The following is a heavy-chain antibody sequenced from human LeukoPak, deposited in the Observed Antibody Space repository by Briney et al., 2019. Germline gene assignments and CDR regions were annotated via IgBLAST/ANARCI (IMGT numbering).Heavy chain of an antibody. Sequence: KPSETLSLTCAVYGGSFSGYYWSWIRQPPGKGLEWIGEINHSGSTNYNPSLKSRVTISVDTSKNQFSLKLSSVTAADTAVYYCARVVTIVVVPAAMDVWGQGTTVTVSS. J-gene: IGHJ6*02. D-gene: IGHD2-2*01. CDR2: INHSGST. CDR3: ARVVTIVVVPAAMDV. CDR1: GGSFSGYY. V-gene: IGHV4-34*01.